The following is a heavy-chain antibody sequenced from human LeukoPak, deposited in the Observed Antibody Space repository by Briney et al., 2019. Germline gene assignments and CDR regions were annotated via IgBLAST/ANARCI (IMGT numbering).Heavy chain of an antibody. CDR3: ARATTPDGRFDY. Sequence: SETLSLTCAVSGYSISSGYYWGWIRPPPGKGLEWIGSIYHSGSTYYNPSLKSRVTISVDTSKNQFSLKLSSVTAADTAVYYCARATTPDGRFDYWGQGTLVTVSS. CDR2: IYHSGST. D-gene: IGHD2-15*01. V-gene: IGHV4-38-2*01. CDR1: GYSISSGYY. J-gene: IGHJ4*02.